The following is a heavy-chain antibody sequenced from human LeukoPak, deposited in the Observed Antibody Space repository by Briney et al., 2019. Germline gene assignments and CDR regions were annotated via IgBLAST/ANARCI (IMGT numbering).Heavy chain of an antibody. CDR1: GFTFSSYS. CDR2: ISSSSSYI. J-gene: IGHJ4*02. Sequence: GGSLRLSCAASGFTFSSYSMNWVRQAPGKGLEWVSSISSSSSYIYYADSVKGRFTISRDNAKNSLYLQMNSLRAEDTAVYYCARVNGGYDLGESDYWGQGTLVTVSS. V-gene: IGHV3-21*01. CDR3: ARVNGGYDLGESDY. D-gene: IGHD5-12*01.